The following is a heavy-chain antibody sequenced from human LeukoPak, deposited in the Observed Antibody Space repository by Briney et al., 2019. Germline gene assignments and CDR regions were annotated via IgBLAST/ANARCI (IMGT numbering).Heavy chain of an antibody. CDR1: GGTFSSYA. D-gene: IGHD3-3*01. CDR3: ALTIFGVVTPEVDY. Sequence: GSSVTVSCKASGGTFSSYAISWVRQAPGQGLEWMGGIIPIFGTANYAQKFQGRVTITTDESTSTAYMELSSLRSEDTAVYYCALTIFGVVTPEVDYWGQGTLVTVSS. CDR2: IIPIFGTA. V-gene: IGHV1-69*05. J-gene: IGHJ4*02.